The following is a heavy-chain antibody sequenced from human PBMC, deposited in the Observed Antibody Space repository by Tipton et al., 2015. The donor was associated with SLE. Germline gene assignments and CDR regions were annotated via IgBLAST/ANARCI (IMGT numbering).Heavy chain of an antibody. J-gene: IGHJ4*02. CDR2: ISYEGSVK. CDR3: AREGIGSGWYYVDY. V-gene: IGHV3-30*04. CDR1: GFTFSSYA. D-gene: IGHD6-19*01. Sequence: QLVQSGGGVVQPGRSLRLSCAASGFTFSSYAMHWVRQAPGKGLEWVSVISYEGSVKYYADSVKGRFTISRDNSKNTLYLQMNSLRADDTAVYYCAREGIGSGWYYVDYWGQGKMFTVSS.